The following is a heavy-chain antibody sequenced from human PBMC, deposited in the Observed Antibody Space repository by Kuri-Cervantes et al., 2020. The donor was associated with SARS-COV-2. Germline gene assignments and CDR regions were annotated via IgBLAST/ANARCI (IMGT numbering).Heavy chain of an antibody. J-gene: IGHJ4*02. CDR1: GFTFSSYA. V-gene: IGHV3-23*01. D-gene: IGHD2-2*01. Sequence: GESLKISCAASGFTFSSYAMSWVRQAPGKGLEWVSAISGSGGSTYYADSVKGRFTISRDNSKNTLYLQMNSLRAEDTAVYYCATPGVPAANCYFDYWGQGTLVTVSS. CDR3: ATPGVPAANCYFDY. CDR2: ISGSGGST.